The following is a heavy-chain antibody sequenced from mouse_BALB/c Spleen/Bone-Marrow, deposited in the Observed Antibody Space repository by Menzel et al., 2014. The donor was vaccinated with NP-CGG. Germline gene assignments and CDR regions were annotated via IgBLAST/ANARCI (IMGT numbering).Heavy chain of an antibody. D-gene: IGHD2-3*01. CDR2: IYLGDGDT. J-gene: IGHJ4*01. Sequence: QVQLQQSGPELVKPGASVKISCKASGYAFSSSWMNWVKQRPGQGLEWIGRIYLGDGDTNYNGKFKGKATLTADKSSSTAYMQLSSLTSVDSAVYFCARSDGYRTMDYWGQGTSVTVSS. V-gene: IGHV1-82*01. CDR3: ARSDGYRTMDY. CDR1: GYAFSSSW.